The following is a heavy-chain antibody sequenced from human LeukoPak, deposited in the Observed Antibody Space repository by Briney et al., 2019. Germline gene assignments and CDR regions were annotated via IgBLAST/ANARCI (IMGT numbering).Heavy chain of an antibody. V-gene: IGHV4-39*01. Sequence: SETLSLTCTVSGGSISSSSYYWGWNRQPPGKGLEWIGSIYYSGSTYYNPSLKSRVTISVDTSKNQFSLKLSSVTAADTAVYYCARLELELSLDYWGQGTLVTVSS. D-gene: IGHD1-7*01. CDR2: IYYSGST. CDR1: GGSISSSSYY. CDR3: ARLELELSLDY. J-gene: IGHJ4*02.